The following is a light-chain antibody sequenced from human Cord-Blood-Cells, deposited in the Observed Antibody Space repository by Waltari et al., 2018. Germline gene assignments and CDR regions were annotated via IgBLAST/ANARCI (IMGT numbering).Light chain of an antibody. CDR1: QSVSSSY. CDR2: GAS. V-gene: IGKV3-20*01. J-gene: IGKJ1*01. CDR3: QQYGSSPRT. Sequence: EIVLTQSPGTLSLSPGERASQSVSSSYLAWYQQKPGQAPRLLIYGASSRATGIPDRFSGSGSGTDFTRTISRLEPEDFAVYYCQQYGSSPRTFGQGTKVEIK.